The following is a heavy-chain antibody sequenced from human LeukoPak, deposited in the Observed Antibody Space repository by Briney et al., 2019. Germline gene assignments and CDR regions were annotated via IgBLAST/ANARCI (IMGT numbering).Heavy chain of an antibody. Sequence: ASVKVSCKVSGYTLTELSMHWVRQAPGKGLEWMGGFDPEDGETIYAQKFQGRVTMTEDTSTDTAYMELSSLRSEDTAVYYCATWSPQWEGRNWFDPWGQGTLVTVSS. CDR2: FDPEDGET. V-gene: IGHV1-24*01. CDR3: ATWSPQWEGRNWFDP. CDR1: GYTLTELS. D-gene: IGHD1-26*01. J-gene: IGHJ5*02.